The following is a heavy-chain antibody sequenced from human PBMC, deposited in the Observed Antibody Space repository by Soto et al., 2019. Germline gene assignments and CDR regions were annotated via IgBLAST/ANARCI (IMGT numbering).Heavy chain of an antibody. CDR3: AKDMVTLGFDY. D-gene: IGHD2-21*02. J-gene: IGHJ4*02. CDR2: ISYDGSNK. Sequence: QVQLVESGGGVVQPGRSLRLSCEASGFTFSSYGMHWVRQAPGKGLEWVAVISYDGSNKYYADSVKGRFTISRDNSKNTLYLQMNSLRAEDTAVYYCAKDMVTLGFDYWGQGTLVTVSS. CDR1: GFTFSSYG. V-gene: IGHV3-30*18.